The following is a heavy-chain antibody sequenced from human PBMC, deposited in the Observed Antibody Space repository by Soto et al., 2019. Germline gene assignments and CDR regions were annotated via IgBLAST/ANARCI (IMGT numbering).Heavy chain of an antibody. J-gene: IGHJ6*02. CDR3: AKNGLPPSYYFGMDV. CDR2: ISGYNGDT. V-gene: IGHV1-18*01. D-gene: IGHD5-12*01. CDR1: GYTFSRYG. Sequence: QGQLVQSGPEVKKPGASVKVSCKTSGYTFSRYGISWVRQAPGQGLEWMGWISGYNGDTNYAQKVQCRVTMTIDTSTYTAYMELRSLTSDDTAIYYCAKNGLPPSYYFGMDVWGQGTTVTVSS.